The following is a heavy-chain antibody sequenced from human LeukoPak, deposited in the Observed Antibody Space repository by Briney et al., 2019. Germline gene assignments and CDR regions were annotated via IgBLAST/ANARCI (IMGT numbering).Heavy chain of an antibody. Sequence: PGGSLRLSCAASGFTFSNYAMHWVRQAPGKGLEWVANIKRDGSEKYYVDSVEGRFTISRDNAKNSLYLQMNSLTAEDTAVYYCARFLTAIAVAGLFDYWGQGTLVTVSS. J-gene: IGHJ4*02. CDR3: ARFLTAIAVAGLFDY. D-gene: IGHD6-19*01. V-gene: IGHV3-7*01. CDR1: GFTFSNYA. CDR2: IKRDGSEK.